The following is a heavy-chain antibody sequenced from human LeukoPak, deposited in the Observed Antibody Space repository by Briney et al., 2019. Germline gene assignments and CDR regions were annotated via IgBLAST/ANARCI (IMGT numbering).Heavy chain of an antibody. CDR1: GYTFTSYY. CDR3: ARDFTPDEENYYFDY. Sequence: ASVKVSCKASGYTFTSYYMHWVRQAPGQGLEWMGWISTNNGNTNYAQKFQDRVAMTTDTSTSTVYMELRSPRSDDTAVYYCARDFTPDEENYYFDYWGQGTLVTVSS. J-gene: IGHJ4*02. V-gene: IGHV1-18*04. CDR2: ISTNNGNT.